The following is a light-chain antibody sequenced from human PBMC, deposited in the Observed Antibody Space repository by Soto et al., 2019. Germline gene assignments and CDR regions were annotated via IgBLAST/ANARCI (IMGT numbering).Light chain of an antibody. CDR3: SSYAGINNFGV. CDR2: EVS. J-gene: IGLJ1*01. CDR1: SSDVGGYNY. Sequence: QSLLTQPPSASGSPGQSVTISCTGTSSDVGGYNYVSWYQQHPGKAPKLMIYEVSKRPSGVPDRFSGSKSGNTASLTVSGLQAEDEADYYCSSYAGINNFGVFGTGTKVTVL. V-gene: IGLV2-8*01.